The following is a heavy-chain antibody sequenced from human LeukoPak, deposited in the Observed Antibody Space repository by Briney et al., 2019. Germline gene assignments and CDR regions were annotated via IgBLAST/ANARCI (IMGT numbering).Heavy chain of an antibody. CDR3: AACSYYYDSSGYYPW. D-gene: IGHD3-22*01. CDR1: SDSISRFY. V-gene: IGHV4-59*01. J-gene: IGHJ1*01. CDR2: IHYSGST. Sequence: SETLSFTCTVSSDSISRFYWNWLRQPQGKGLEWIGYIHYSGSTHYNPYLKSRVTISVDSSKNQFPLRLSSVTAADTAVYYCAACSYYYDSSGYYPWWGQGTLVTVSS.